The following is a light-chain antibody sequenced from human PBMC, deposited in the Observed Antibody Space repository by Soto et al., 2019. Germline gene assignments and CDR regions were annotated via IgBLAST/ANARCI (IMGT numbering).Light chain of an antibody. CDR2: AAS. V-gene: IGKV1-39*01. Sequence: DIQMTQNPSSLSASLGDRVTITCRASQSISSYLNWYQQKPGKAPKLLIYAASTLQFGVPSRFSGSGSGTDFTLTISSLQPEDFATYYCQQSYRSPTFGQGTNVDIK. J-gene: IGKJ1*01. CDR1: QSISSY. CDR3: QQSYRSPT.